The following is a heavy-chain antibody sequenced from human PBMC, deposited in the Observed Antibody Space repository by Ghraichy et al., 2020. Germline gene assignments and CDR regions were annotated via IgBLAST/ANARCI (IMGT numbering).Heavy chain of an antibody. Sequence: GGSLRLSCAASGFTFSTYGMSWVRQAPGKGLEWVGNIKKVGSEKYYVDSVKGRFTISRDNAKNSLYLEMYSLRAEDTAVFYCARVTYCPGSGTYNFGIDVWGQGTTVTVSS. J-gene: IGHJ6*02. V-gene: IGHV3-7*01. CDR1: GFTFSTYG. D-gene: IGHD3-10*01. CDR3: ARVTYCPGSGTYNFGIDV. CDR2: IKKVGSEK.